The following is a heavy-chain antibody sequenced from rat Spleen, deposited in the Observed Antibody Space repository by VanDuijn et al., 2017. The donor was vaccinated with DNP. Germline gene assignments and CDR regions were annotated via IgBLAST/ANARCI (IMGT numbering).Heavy chain of an antibody. V-gene: IGHV3-3*01. J-gene: IGHJ4*01. CDR1: GYSITSSYR. CDR3: ARSGIRGSYYYAMDA. D-gene: IGHD4-4*01. Sequence: EVQLQESGPGLVKPSQSLSLTCSVTGYSITSSYRWNWIRKFPGNKLEWMGYINSAGSTNYNPSLKSRISITRDTSKNQFFLQVNSVTTEDTATYYCARSGIRGSYYYAMDAWGQGTSVTVSS. CDR2: INSAGST.